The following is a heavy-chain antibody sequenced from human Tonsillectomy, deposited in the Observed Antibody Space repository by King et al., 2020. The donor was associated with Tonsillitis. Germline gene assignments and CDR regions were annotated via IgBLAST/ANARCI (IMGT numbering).Heavy chain of an antibody. CDR2: INNQHGNT. D-gene: IGHD5-18*01. V-gene: IGHV1-18*01. Sequence: QLVQSGAEVKKPGASVKVSCKASGYTFTTYGFSWVRQAPGQGLEWMGWINNQHGNTNYAQKFQGRVTMTTDTSTSTAYMELRSLRSDDTALYYCARGLGYGYDHWDQGTLVTVSS. CDR3: ARGLGYGYDH. CDR1: GYTFTTYG. J-gene: IGHJ4*02.